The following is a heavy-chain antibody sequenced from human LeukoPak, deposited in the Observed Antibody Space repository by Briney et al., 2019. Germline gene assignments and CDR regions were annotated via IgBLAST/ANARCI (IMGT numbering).Heavy chain of an antibody. Sequence: SETLSLTCTVSGGSISSYYWSWIRQPAGKGLEWIGRIYTCGSTNYNPSLKSRVTMSVDTSKNQFSLKLSSVTAADTAVYYCARDRVVVTATNWFDPWGQGTLVTVSS. V-gene: IGHV4-4*07. CDR2: IYTCGST. CDR1: GGSISSYY. D-gene: IGHD2-21*02. CDR3: ARDRVVVTATNWFDP. J-gene: IGHJ5*02.